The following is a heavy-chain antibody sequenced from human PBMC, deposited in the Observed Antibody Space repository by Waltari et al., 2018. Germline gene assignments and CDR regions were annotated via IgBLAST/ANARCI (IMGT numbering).Heavy chain of an antibody. J-gene: IGHJ6*02. V-gene: IGHV4-31*01. D-gene: IGHD3-3*01. Sequence: QVQLQESGPGLVKPSQTLSLTCTVSGGSISSAYYWTWIRQYPGKGLEWIGYISYSGSTYYNPSLKSLLTISIDTSKNQFSLKLSSVTAADTAVYYCARVGIDFWSGPGYGMDVWGQGTTVTVSS. CDR1: GGSISSAYY. CDR3: ARVGIDFWSGPGYGMDV. CDR2: ISYSGST.